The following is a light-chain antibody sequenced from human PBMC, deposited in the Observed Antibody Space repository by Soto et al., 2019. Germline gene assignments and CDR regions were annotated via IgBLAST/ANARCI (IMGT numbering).Light chain of an antibody. J-gene: IGKJ1*01. CDR3: QQYNDNWT. V-gene: IGKV1-5*03. Sequence: DIQMTQSPATLSASVGDRVTITCRASQSVSSWLYWYQQKPGTAPNLLIYKASTLQSGVPSMFSGSGSGTEFTLTISSLQPDDSATYYCQQYNDNWTFGQGTKVEIK. CDR1: QSVSSW. CDR2: KAS.